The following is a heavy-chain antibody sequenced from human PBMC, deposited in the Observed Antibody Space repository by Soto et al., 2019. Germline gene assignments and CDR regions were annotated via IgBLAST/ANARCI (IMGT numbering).Heavy chain of an antibody. CDR1: GYTFTSYG. J-gene: IGHJ5*02. V-gene: IGHV1-18*01. D-gene: IGHD3-3*01. CDR2: ISAYNGKT. CDR3: ARVRLYDFWSGYYVWFDP. Sequence: ASVKVSCKASGYTFTSYGISWVRQAPGQGLEWMGWISAYNGKTNYAQKLKGRVTMTTDTSTSTAYMELRSLRSDDTAVYYCARVRLYDFWSGYYVWFDPWGQGTLVTVSS.